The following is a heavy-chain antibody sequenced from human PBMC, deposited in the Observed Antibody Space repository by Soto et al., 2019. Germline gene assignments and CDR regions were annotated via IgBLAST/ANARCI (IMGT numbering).Heavy chain of an antibody. J-gene: IGHJ6*02. CDR1: GGTFSSYT. V-gene: IGHV1-18*01. Sequence: ASVKVSCKASGGTFSSYTISWVRQAPGQGLEWMGWISAYNGNTNYAQKLQGRVTMTTDTSTSTAYMELRSLRSDDTAVYYCERALGRVASSVSRDVWGQGTRVTVPS. CDR3: ERALGRVASSVSRDV. CDR2: ISAYNGNT. D-gene: IGHD5-12*01.